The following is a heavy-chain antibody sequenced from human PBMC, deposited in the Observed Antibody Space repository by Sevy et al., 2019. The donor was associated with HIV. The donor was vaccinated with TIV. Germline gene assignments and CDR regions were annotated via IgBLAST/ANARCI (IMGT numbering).Heavy chain of an antibody. CDR3: AKDLTRDSSGYYDPIYYYGMDV. CDR1: GFTFSSYG. J-gene: IGHJ6*02. D-gene: IGHD3-22*01. V-gene: IGHV3-30*18. CDR2: ISYDGSNK. Sequence: GGSLRLSCAASGFTFSSYGMHWVRQAPGKGLEWVAVISYDGSNKYYADSAKGRFTISRDNSKNTLYLQMNSLRAEDTAVYYCAKDLTRDSSGYYDPIYYYGMDVWGQGTTVTVSS.